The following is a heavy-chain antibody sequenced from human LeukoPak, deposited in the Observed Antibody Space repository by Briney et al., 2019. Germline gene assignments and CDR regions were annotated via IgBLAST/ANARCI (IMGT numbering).Heavy chain of an antibody. V-gene: IGHV3-23*01. J-gene: IGHJ5*02. D-gene: IGHD6-19*01. CDR2: ISSSGGST. CDR1: GFTFSSYG. CDR3: AKHAGYSSANSWFDP. Sequence: GGSLRLSCAASGFTFSSYGMSWVRQAPGKGLEWVSGISSSGGSTYYVDSVKGRFTISRDNSKNTLFLQMNSLRAEDTAVYYCAKHAGYSSANSWFDPWGQGTLVTVSS.